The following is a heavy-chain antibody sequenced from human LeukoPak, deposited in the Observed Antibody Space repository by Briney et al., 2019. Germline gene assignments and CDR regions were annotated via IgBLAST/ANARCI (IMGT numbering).Heavy chain of an antibody. Sequence: SETLSLTCTVSGGSISSYYWSWIRQPPGKGLEWIGSIYYSGSTYYNPSLKSRVTISVDTSKNQFSLKLSSVTAADTAVYYCARHERVVVAAFFDYWGQGTLVTVSS. CDR3: ARHERVVVAAFFDY. CDR1: GGSISSYY. CDR2: IYYSGST. V-gene: IGHV4-39*01. D-gene: IGHD2-15*01. J-gene: IGHJ4*02.